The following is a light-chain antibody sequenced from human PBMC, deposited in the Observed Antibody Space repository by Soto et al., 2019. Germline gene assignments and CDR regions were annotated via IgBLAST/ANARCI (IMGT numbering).Light chain of an antibody. V-gene: IGKV1-39*01. CDR1: QGISDY. CDR3: QQTYTFPWT. CDR2: TAS. Sequence: DIRLTQSPSSLSAAVGDTVAITCRASQGISDYLSWFQHKPGEAPKLLIYTASSLQGGVPLRFSGAGSRTDFSLPISGLQPEDSATYYCQQTYTFPWTFGQGTKV. J-gene: IGKJ1*01.